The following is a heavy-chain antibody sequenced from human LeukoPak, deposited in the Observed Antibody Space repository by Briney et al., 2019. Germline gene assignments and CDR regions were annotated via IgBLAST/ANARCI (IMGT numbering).Heavy chain of an antibody. V-gene: IGHV3-20*04. D-gene: IGHD6-19*01. CDR3: ARDGYSSGWAHAFDY. Sequence: PGGSLRLSCADSGFTFEGYGMRWVRHGPGKGLEWVSGINWNGGSTRYADSVKGRFTISRDNAKNSLYLQVKSLIAEVKALYYCARDGYSSGWAHAFDYWGQGTLVTVSS. CDR1: GFTFEGYG. J-gene: IGHJ4*02. CDR2: INWNGGST.